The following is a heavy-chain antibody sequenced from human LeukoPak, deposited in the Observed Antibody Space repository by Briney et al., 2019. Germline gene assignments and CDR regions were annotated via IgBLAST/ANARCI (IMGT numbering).Heavy chain of an antibody. CDR3: ARDSGSQFEY. Sequence: SETLSLTCTVSGGSISSSSYYWGWIRQPPGKGLEWIGSIYYSGSTYYNPSLKSRVTISVDTSKNQFSLRLSSVTAADTAMYYCARDSGSQFEYWGQGTLVTVSS. CDR2: IYYSGST. V-gene: IGHV4-39*07. D-gene: IGHD1-26*01. J-gene: IGHJ4*02. CDR1: GGSISSSSYY.